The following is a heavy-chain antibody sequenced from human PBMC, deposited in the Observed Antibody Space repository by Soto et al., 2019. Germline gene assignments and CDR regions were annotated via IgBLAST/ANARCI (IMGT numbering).Heavy chain of an antibody. D-gene: IGHD6-13*01. Sequence: ASVKVSCKASGYTFTNYAISWVRQAPGQGLEWMGWISVYNGNTNYAQRLQGRVSMTTDTSTSTAYMELKSLISDDTAVYFCARGDVIEATFTGYSSSWFFDYWGQGTQVTVSS. CDR3: ARGDVIEATFTGYSSSWFFDY. V-gene: IGHV1-18*01. J-gene: IGHJ4*02. CDR2: ISVYNGNT. CDR1: GYTFTNYA.